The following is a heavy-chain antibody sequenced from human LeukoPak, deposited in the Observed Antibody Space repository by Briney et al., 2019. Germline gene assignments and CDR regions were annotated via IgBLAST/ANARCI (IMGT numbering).Heavy chain of an antibody. J-gene: IGHJ6*03. D-gene: IGHD4-17*01. CDR2: IYYSGST. CDR1: GGSISSSSYY. CDR3: ARHPGYGDYVVYYYYYMDV. Sequence: PSETLSLTCTVSGGSISSSSYYWGWIRQPPGKGLEWIGSIYYSGSTYYNPSLKIRVTISVHTPKNQFSVKLSPVTAADTPVYYCARHPGYGDYVVYYYYYMDVWGKGTTVTVSS. V-gene: IGHV4-39*01.